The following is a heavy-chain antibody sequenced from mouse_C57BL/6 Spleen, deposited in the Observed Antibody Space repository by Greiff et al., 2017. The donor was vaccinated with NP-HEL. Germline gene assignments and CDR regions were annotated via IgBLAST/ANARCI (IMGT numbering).Heavy chain of an antibody. CDR3: ARSPYYYGSSYGYFDC. CDR2: IDPSDSYT. Sequence: QVQLQQPGAELVKPGASVKLSCKASGYTFTSYWMQWVKQRPGQGLEWIGEIDPSDSYTNYNQKFKGKATLTVDTSSSTAYMQLSSLTSEDSAVYYCARSPYYYGSSYGYFDCWDQGTTLAVSS. D-gene: IGHD1-1*01. V-gene: IGHV1-50*01. J-gene: IGHJ2*01. CDR1: GYTFTSYW.